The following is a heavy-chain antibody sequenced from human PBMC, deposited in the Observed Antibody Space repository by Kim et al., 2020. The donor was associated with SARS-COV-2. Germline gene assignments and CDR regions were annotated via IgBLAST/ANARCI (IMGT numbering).Heavy chain of an antibody. Sequence: ASVKVSCKASGYTLTNHGMHWARQAPGQGLEWMGWIDTGNGNTEYSEKSQGRVTITRDTSASTVYMDLSSLRSEDTAMYYCAREQGGSTWYWYFWGQGTL. V-gene: IGHV1-3*04. J-gene: IGHJ4*02. D-gene: IGHD2-15*01. CDR3: AREQGGSTWYWYF. CDR1: GYTLTNHG. CDR2: IDTGNGNT.